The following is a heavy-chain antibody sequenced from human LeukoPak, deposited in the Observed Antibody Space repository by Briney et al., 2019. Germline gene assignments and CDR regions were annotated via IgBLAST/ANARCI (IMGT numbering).Heavy chain of an antibody. D-gene: IGHD3-3*01. Sequence: ASVKVSCKASGYTFSNYCMHWVRQAPGQGLEWMGWIKTNTGNPTYAQGFTGRFVFSLDTSVSTAYLQISSLKAEDTAVYYCARLWSGWPRIYFDYWGQGTLVTVSS. J-gene: IGHJ4*02. CDR2: IKTNTGNP. V-gene: IGHV7-4-1*02. CDR1: GYTFSNYC. CDR3: ARLWSGWPRIYFDY.